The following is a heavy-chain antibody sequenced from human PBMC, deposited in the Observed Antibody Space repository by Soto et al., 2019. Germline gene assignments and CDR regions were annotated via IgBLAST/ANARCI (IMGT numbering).Heavy chain of an antibody. V-gene: IGHV3-23*01. CDR1: GFSFSSYA. J-gene: IGHJ4*02. Sequence: EVQLLESGGGLVQPGGSLRRSCAASGFSFSSYAMGWVRQAPGKGLEWVSIISGSGGDAYYADSVKGRFTISRDNSKDTVYLQKNSLRAEDTAVYYCARVRYGDYIDSWGQGTQVTVSS. D-gene: IGHD2-21*02. CDR3: ARVRYGDYIDS. CDR2: ISGSGGDA.